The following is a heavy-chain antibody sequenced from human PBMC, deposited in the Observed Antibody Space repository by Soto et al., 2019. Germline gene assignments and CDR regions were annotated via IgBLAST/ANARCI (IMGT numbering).Heavy chain of an antibody. CDR3: AGGVAGTGFDL. V-gene: IGHV6-1*01. D-gene: IGHD6-19*01. CDR2: TYYRSNWRH. J-gene: IGHJ4*02. CDR1: GDSVSSNTAA. Sequence: PSQTLSLTCAISGDSVSSNTAAWNWIRSSPSRGLEWLGRTYYRSNWRHDYAVSVKSRITVNPDTSKNHFPLQLNSVTPDDTAVYYCAGGVAGTGFDLWGQGTLVTVSS.